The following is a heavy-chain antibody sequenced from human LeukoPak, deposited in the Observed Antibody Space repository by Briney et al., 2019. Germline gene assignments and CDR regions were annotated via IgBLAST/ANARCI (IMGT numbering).Heavy chain of an antibody. D-gene: IGHD3/OR15-3a*01. CDR2: ISSSSSYI. V-gene: IGHV3-21*04. CDR3: AKAGTGYYTGLRNGFDY. CDR1: GFTFGSYS. J-gene: IGHJ4*02. Sequence: PGGSLRLSCAASGFTFGSYSMNWVRQAPGKGLEWVSSISSSSSYIYYADSVKGRFTISRDNAKNSLYLQMNSLRAEDTAVYYCAKAGTGYYTGLRNGFDYWGQGTLVTVSS.